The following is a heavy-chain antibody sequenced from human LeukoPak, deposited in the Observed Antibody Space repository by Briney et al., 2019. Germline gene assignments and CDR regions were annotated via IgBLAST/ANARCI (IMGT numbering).Heavy chain of an antibody. V-gene: IGHV4-59*02. CDR1: GGSVSSYY. D-gene: IGHD6-13*01. J-gene: IGHJ4*02. Sequence: SETLSLTCTVSGGSVSSYYWSWIRKPPGKGLEWIGYIYYSGRTNYNPSLKSRVTISVDTSKNQFSLNLTSVTTADTAVYYCARGVYIAAAQYGYWGQGTLVTVSS. CDR2: IYYSGRT. CDR3: ARGVYIAAAQYGY.